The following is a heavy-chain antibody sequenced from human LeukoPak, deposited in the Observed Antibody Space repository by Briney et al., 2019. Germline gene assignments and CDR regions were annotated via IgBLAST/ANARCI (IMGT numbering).Heavy chain of an antibody. CDR2: IYTSGST. J-gene: IGHJ6*03. CDR1: GGSISSYY. Sequence: SETLSLTCTVSGGSISSYYWSWIRQPPGKGLQWIGRIYTSGSTNYNPSLKSRVTMSVDTSKKQFSLKLSSVTAADTAVYYCARHLDYYYYYMDVWGKGTTVTVSS. V-gene: IGHV4-4*07. CDR3: ARHLDYYYYYMDV.